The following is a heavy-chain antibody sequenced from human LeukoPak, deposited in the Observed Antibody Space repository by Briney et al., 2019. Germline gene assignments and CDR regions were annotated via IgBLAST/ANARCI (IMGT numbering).Heavy chain of an antibody. Sequence: GGSLRLSCAASGFTFSSYAMSWVRQAPGKGLEWVSAISGSGVSTYYADSVKGRFTISRDNSKNTLYLQMNSLRAEDTAVYYCAKDADSSSWNYYFDYWGQGTLVTVSS. D-gene: IGHD6-13*01. CDR2: ISGSGVST. CDR3: AKDADSSSWNYYFDY. V-gene: IGHV3-23*01. CDR1: GFTFSSYA. J-gene: IGHJ4*02.